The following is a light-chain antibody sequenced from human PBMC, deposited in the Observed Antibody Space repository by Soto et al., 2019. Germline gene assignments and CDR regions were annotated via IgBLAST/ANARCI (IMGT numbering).Light chain of an antibody. Sequence: EIVLTQSPGTLSLSPGDRATLSCRASQSVRTTYLAWYQQKPGQAPRLLIYNASNRTTGIPDRFSGSGSGTDFTLTIDRLEPADFAVYFCQQYSSSQGWTFGQGTKVDMK. CDR1: QSVRTTY. CDR2: NAS. V-gene: IGKV3-20*01. J-gene: IGKJ1*01. CDR3: QQYSSSQGWT.